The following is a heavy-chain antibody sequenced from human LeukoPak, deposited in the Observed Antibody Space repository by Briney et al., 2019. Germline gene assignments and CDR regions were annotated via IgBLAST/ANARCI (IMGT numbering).Heavy chain of an antibody. V-gene: IGHV3-64*01. CDR1: GFTFSSNE. CDR3: ARDRPGDV. J-gene: IGHJ6*04. Sequence: GGSLRLSCAASGFTFSSNEMHWVRQAPGKGLEYVSAISSNGDSTYYANFVKGRFIISRDNSKNTLYLQMGSLRPEDMAVYYCARDRPGDVWGEGTAVTVSS. CDR2: ISSNGDST.